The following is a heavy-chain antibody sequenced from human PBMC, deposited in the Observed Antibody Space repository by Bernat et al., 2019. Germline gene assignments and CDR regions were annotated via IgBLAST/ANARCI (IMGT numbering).Heavy chain of an antibody. CDR1: GFTFSSYS. V-gene: IGHV3-48*01. CDR2: ISSSSSTI. J-gene: IGHJ3*02. Sequence: VQLVESGGGLVQPGGSLRLSCAASGFTFSSYSMNWVRQAPGKGLEWVSYISSSSSTIYYADSVKGRFTISRDNAKNSLYLQMNSLRAEDTAVYYCARDLKDAFDIWGQGTMVTVSS. CDR3: ARDLKDAFDI.